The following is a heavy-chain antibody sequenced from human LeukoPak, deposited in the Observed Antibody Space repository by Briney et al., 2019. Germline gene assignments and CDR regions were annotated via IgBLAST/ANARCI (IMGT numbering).Heavy chain of an antibody. CDR2: ISGNGDST. CDR3: AGQWLRLGAIDY. V-gene: IGHV3-23*01. D-gene: IGHD5-12*01. Sequence: ETLSLTCTVSGGSISSYYWSWIRQPPGKGLEWVSSISGNGDSTHYADSVKGRFTISRDNSKDTLYLQMNSLRVDDTAVYYCAGQWLRLGAIDYWGQGTLVSVSS. CDR1: GGSISSYY. J-gene: IGHJ4*02.